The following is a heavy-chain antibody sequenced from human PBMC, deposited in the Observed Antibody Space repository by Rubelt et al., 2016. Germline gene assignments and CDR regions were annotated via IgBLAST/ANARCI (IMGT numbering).Heavy chain of an antibody. J-gene: IGHJ4*02. CDR3: ATMGPIVYYFDN. Sequence: SGGGLVQPGGSLRLSCAVSGFTFSTTHMNWVRQAPGKGLEWVSYIGTRPDIIYYADSVKGRFTIFRDNAKNSLYLQMDSLRAEDTAVYFCATMGPIVYYFDNWGQGSLVTVSS. D-gene: IGHD1-26*01. CDR2: IGTRPDII. V-gene: IGHV3-48*04. CDR1: GFTFSTTH.